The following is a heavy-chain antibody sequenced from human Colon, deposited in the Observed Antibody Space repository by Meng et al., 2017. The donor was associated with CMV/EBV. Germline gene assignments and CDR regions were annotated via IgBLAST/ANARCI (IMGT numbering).Heavy chain of an antibody. Sequence: SETLSLTCTVSGDSISSQFYYWDWMRQPPGQGLEWIGSVYYSGSTFYNPSLKSRVTISLDTSKNQFSLKLDSVTAADTAVYYCARRVSGSSFRDYWGQGTLVTVSS. D-gene: IGHD3-10*01. CDR1: GDSISSQFYY. J-gene: IGHJ4*02. CDR3: ARRVSGSSFRDY. V-gene: IGHV4-39*01. CDR2: VYYSGST.